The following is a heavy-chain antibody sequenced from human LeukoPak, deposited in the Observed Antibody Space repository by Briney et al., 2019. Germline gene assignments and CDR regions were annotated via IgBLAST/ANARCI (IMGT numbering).Heavy chain of an antibody. CDR2: ISGSGGST. D-gene: IGHD3-16*01. V-gene: IGHV3-23*01. CDR3: ARPWGYYYYMDV. Sequence: AISGSGGSTYYADSVKGRFTISRDNSKNTLYLQMNSLRAEDTAVYYCARPWGYYYYMDVWGKGTTVTVSS. J-gene: IGHJ6*03.